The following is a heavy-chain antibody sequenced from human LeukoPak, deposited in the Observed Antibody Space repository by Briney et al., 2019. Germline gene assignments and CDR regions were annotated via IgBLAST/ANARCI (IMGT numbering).Heavy chain of an antibody. CDR2: INPKSGDT. V-gene: IGHV1-2*02. J-gene: IGHJ4*02. D-gene: IGHD6-19*01. CDR1: GYTFTDYY. Sequence: ASVKVSCKASGYTFTDYYMHWVRQAPGQTFEWLAWINPKSGDTHYTQKFQGRVTVTTDTSITSVFMELSGLQADDTAVYYCVRDLTGGSGDWGQGTLVTVSS. CDR3: VRDLTGGSGD.